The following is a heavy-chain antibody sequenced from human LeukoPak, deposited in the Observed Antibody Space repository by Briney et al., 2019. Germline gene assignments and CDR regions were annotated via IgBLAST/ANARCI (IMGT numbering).Heavy chain of an antibody. CDR1: GFTFSSYS. J-gene: IGHJ5*02. Sequence: GGSLRLSCAASGFTFSSYSMNWVRQAPGKGLEWVSSISSSSSYIYYADSVKGRFTISRDNAKNPLYLQMNSLRAEDTAVYYCARDLIVVVAATRLYNWFDPWGQGTLVTVSS. CDR2: ISSSSSYI. D-gene: IGHD2-15*01. V-gene: IGHV3-21*01. CDR3: ARDLIVVVAATRLYNWFDP.